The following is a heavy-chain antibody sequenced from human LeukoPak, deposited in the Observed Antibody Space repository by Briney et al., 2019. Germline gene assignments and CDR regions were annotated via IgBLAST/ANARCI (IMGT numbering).Heavy chain of an antibody. V-gene: IGHV1-2*02. D-gene: IGHD3-10*01. Sequence: GASVKVSCKGSGNTVTDYYVHWVRQAPGQGLEWMGWINPNSGGTNLAQRFQGRVTMTTDASISTAYMELSSLRSDDTALYYCAKGRGSIMIRGVITNYFHLWGRGTLVTVSS. CDR1: GNTVTDYY. CDR3: AKGRGSIMIRGVITNYFHL. CDR2: INPNSGGT. J-gene: IGHJ2*01.